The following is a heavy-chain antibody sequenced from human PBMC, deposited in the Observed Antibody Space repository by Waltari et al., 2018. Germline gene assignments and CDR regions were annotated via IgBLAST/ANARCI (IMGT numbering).Heavy chain of an antibody. CDR2: IYYTGST. V-gene: IGHV4-59*08. Sequence: QVQLQESGPGLVKPSETLSLTCSVSGGSIIGYYWSWIRQPPGRGLEWMGYIYYTGSTNYNPSLKSRVTISLDTPKNQFSLRLSSVTATDTAVYYCVRFIRLQLDWFDPWGQGALVTVSS. CDR3: VRFIRLQLDWFDP. D-gene: IGHD4-4*01. CDR1: GGSIIGYY. J-gene: IGHJ5*02.